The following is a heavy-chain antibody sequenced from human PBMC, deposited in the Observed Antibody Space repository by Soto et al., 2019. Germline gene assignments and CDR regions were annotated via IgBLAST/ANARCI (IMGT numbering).Heavy chain of an antibody. D-gene: IGHD6-13*01. CDR3: AKALRYSSSWYYFDY. CDR1: GFTFDDYA. CDR2: ISWNSGSI. V-gene: IGHV3-9*01. J-gene: IGHJ4*02. Sequence: GVSLRLSCAASGFTFDDYAMHWVRQAPGKGLEWVSGISWNSGSIGYADSVKGRFTISRDNAKNSLYLQMNSLRAEDTALYYCAKALRYSSSWYYFDYWGQGTLVTVSS.